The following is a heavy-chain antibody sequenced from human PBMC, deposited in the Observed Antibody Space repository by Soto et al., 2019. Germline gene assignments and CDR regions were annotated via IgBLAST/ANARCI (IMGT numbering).Heavy chain of an antibody. Sequence: QVQLQQWGAGLLKPSETLSLTCAVYGGSFSGYYWSWIRQPPGKGLEWIGEINHSGSTNYNPSLKRRVTISVDTSKNQFSLKLSSVTAADTAVYYCARVRLAVAADYWGQGTLVTVSS. CDR1: GGSFSGYY. V-gene: IGHV4-34*01. CDR2: INHSGST. CDR3: ARVRLAVAADY. J-gene: IGHJ4*02. D-gene: IGHD6-19*01.